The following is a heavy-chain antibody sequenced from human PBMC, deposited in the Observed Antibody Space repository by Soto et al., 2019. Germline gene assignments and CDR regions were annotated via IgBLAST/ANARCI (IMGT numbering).Heavy chain of an antibody. CDR3: ATSFRYFDN. D-gene: IGHD3-9*01. Sequence: GGSRRLSWAGSGFTATTTRLSWVRQPPGKGLEWVTTISGTASRTYYVDSVKGRFFISRDNSKNTVTLQMNNLTLDDTAVYYCATSFRYFDNWGQGTRVTVSS. J-gene: IGHJ4*02. CDR1: GFTATTTR. V-gene: IGHV3-23*01. CDR2: ISGTASRT.